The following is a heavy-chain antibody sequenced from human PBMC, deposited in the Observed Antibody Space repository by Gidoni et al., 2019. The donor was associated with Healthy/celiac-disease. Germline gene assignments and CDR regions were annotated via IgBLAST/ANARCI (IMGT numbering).Heavy chain of an antibody. J-gene: IGHJ6*02. CDR3: ALHRGTYYDSSGYTTAYYYYGMDV. Sequence: EVQLVQSGAEVKKPVESLKISCTGSGYSFTRYWIAWVRQLPGKGLEWMGIIYPGDSDTRYSPSFQGQVTISADKSISTAYLQWSSLKASDTAMYYCALHRGTYYDSSGYTTAYYYYGMDVWGQGTTVTVSS. CDR2: IYPGDSDT. D-gene: IGHD3-22*01. CDR1: GYSFTRYW. V-gene: IGHV5-51*01.